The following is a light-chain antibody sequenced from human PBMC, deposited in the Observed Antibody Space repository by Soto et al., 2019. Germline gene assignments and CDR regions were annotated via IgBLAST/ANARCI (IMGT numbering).Light chain of an antibody. J-gene: IGKJ1*01. V-gene: IGKV1-39*01. CDR3: QQSYSIPWT. CDR1: QSISSY. Sequence: DIQMTQSPSSLSPSVGDRVTITCRASQSISSYLNWYQQKPGKAPKVLIYAAYSLQSGITSRFSGSGSGTDFTITISSLQPEDFATYYCQQSYSIPWTVGPGTKVEIK. CDR2: AAY.